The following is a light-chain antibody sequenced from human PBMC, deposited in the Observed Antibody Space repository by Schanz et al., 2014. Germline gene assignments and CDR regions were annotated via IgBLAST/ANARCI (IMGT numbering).Light chain of an antibody. J-gene: IGLJ3*02. V-gene: IGLV2-14*03. CDR2: DVI. CDR3: CSYAGSNTVV. Sequence: QSALTQPASVSGSPGQSITISCTGTSSDVGGYNYVSWYQQHPGKAPKLMIYDVINRPSGVSNRFSGSKSGNTASLTISGLQAEDEADYSCCSYAGSNTVVFGGGTKLTVL. CDR1: SSDVGGYNY.